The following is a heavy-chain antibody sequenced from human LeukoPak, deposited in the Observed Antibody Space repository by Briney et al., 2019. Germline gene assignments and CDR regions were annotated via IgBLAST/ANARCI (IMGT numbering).Heavy chain of an antibody. CDR1: GDSISNYY. V-gene: IGHV4-59*01. D-gene: IGHD1-7*01. Sequence: SETLSLTCSVTGDSISNYYWSWIRQPPRKGLEWMGCVYFTGSTTYNPSLKRGVTIFIDTPKKELSLQVTSMSAPHTPMNEFXXGNWKYGLTFDSWGQGTLVTVSS. CDR2: VYFTGST. J-gene: IGHJ4*02. CDR3: XXGNWKYGLTFDS.